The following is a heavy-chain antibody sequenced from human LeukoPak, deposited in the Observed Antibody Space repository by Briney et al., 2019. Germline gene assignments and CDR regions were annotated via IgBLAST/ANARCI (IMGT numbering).Heavy chain of an antibody. CDR3: ARGRSPITIFGVVPDFDH. Sequence: GGSLRLSCAASGFTFSSYSMNWVRQAPGKGLEWVSSISSSSSYIYYADSVKGRFTISRDNAKNSLYLQMDNLRADDTAVYYCARGRSPITIFGVVPDFDHWGQGTLVTISS. CDR1: GFTFSSYS. D-gene: IGHD3-3*01. J-gene: IGHJ4*02. V-gene: IGHV3-21*01. CDR2: ISSSSSYI.